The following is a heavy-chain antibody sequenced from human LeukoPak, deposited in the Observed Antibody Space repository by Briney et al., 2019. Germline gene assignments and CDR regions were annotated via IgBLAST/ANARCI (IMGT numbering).Heavy chain of an antibody. D-gene: IGHD3-22*01. CDR3: AKDGDYYDSSGYYQPYYYYYMDV. V-gene: IGHV3-30*02. Sequence: GGSLRLSCAASGFTVSSYGMHWVRQAPGKGLEWVAFIWYDGSNKYYADSVKGRFTISRDNSKNTLYLQMNSLRAEDTAVYYCAKDGDYYDSSGYYQPYYYYYMDVWGKGTTVTISS. CDR2: IWYDGSNK. J-gene: IGHJ6*03. CDR1: GFTVSSYG.